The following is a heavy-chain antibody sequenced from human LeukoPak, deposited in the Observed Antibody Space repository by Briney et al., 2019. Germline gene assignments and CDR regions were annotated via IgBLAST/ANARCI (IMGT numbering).Heavy chain of an antibody. V-gene: IGHV4-30-2*01. CDR2: IYHSGST. J-gene: IGHJ3*02. D-gene: IGHD6-6*01. Sequence: PSQTLSLTCPVSGDSINIGGYYWSWIRQPPGKGLEWIGYIYHSGSTYYNPSLKSRVTISVDRSKNQFSLKLSSVTAADTAVYYCASFRRYSSSSLADAFDIWGQGTMVTVSP. CDR3: ASFRRYSSSSLADAFDI. CDR1: GDSINIGGYY.